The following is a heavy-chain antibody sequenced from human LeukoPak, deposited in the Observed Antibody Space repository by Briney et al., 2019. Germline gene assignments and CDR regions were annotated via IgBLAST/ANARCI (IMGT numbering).Heavy chain of an antibody. D-gene: IGHD6-13*01. Sequence: SETLSLTCTVSGGSISSGGYYWRWIRQHPGKGLEWIGYIYHSGSTYYNPSLKSRVTISVDRSKNQFSLKLSSVTAADTAVYYCARAGGSSWYLDAFDIWGQGTMVTVSS. V-gene: IGHV4-30-2*01. CDR2: IYHSGST. J-gene: IGHJ3*02. CDR1: GGSISSGGYY. CDR3: ARAGGSSWYLDAFDI.